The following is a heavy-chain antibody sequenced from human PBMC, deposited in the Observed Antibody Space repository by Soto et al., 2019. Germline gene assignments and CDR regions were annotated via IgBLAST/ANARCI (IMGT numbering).Heavy chain of an antibody. D-gene: IGHD4-4*01. CDR2: IIPIFGTA. CDR3: ASGEATVTTSYYYGMDV. Sequence: VASVKVSCKASGGTFSSYAISWVRQAPGQGLEWMGGIIPIFGTANYAQKFQGRVTITADKSTSTAYMELSSLRSEDTAVYYCASGEATVTTSYYYGMDVWGQGTTVTVSS. J-gene: IGHJ6*02. V-gene: IGHV1-69*06. CDR1: GGTFSSYA.